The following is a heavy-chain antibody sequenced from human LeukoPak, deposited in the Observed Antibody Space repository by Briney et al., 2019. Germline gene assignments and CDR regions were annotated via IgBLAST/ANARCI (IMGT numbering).Heavy chain of an antibody. J-gene: IGHJ3*02. CDR3: ARELLRYFDWLTDAFDI. V-gene: IGHV3-7*01. CDR1: GFTVSSYW. Sequence: PGGSLRLSCAASGFTVSSYWMSWVRQAPGNGLEWVANIKQDGSEKYYVDSVKGRFTISRDNAKNSLYLQMNSLRAEDTAVYYCARELLRYFDWLTDAFDIWGQGTMVTVSS. CDR2: IKQDGSEK. D-gene: IGHD3-9*01.